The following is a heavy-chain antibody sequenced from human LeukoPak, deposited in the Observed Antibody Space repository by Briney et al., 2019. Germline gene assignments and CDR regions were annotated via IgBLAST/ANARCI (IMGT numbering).Heavy chain of an antibody. CDR1: GFTFSNYA. CDR3: AKWGDYDVLTGYYVPDY. V-gene: IGHV3-23*01. Sequence: GGSLRLSCAASGFTFSNYAMSWVRQAPGKGLEWVSAILGSGGSTYYADSVKGRLTVSRDNSKSTLYLQMNSLRAEDTALYYCAKWGDYDVLTGYYVPDYWGQGTLVTVSS. J-gene: IGHJ4*02. D-gene: IGHD3-9*01. CDR2: ILGSGGST.